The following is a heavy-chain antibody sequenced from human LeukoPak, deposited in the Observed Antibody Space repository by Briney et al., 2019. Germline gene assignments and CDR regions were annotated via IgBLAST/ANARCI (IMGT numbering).Heavy chain of an antibody. CDR1: GGTFSSYA. J-gene: IGHJ4*02. D-gene: IGHD3-9*01. Sequence: SVKVSYKASGGTFSSYAISWARQAPGQGLEWMGRIIPIFGTANYAQKFQGRVTITTDESTSTAYMELSSLRSEDTAVYYCARESPYYDILTGYYDYWGQGTLVTVSS. CDR3: ARESPYYDILTGYYDY. V-gene: IGHV1-69*05. CDR2: IIPIFGTA.